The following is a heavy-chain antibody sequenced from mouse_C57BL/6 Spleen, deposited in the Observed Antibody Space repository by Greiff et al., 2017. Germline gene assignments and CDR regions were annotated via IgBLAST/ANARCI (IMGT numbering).Heavy chain of an antibody. V-gene: IGHV14-2*01. CDR2: IDPEDGET. D-gene: IGHD1-1*01. CDR3: ARSGYYGSSSYWYFDV. Sequence: VQLKQSGAELVKPGASVKLSCTASGFNIKDYYMHWVKQRTEQGLEWIGRIDPEDGETTYAPKFQGKATITADTSSNTAYLQLSSLTSEDTAVYYCARSGYYGSSSYWYFDVWGTGTTVTVSS. CDR1: GFNIKDYY. J-gene: IGHJ1*03.